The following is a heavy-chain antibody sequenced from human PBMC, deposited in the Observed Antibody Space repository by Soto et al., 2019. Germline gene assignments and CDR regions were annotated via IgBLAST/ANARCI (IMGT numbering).Heavy chain of an antibody. Sequence: PSETLSLTCTVSGGSISSSSFHWGWIRQPPGKGLEWIGEINHSGSTNYNPSLKSRVTISVDTSKNQFSLKLTSVTAADTAVYYCARDKITGLFDYWGQGTLVTVSS. CDR2: INHSGST. CDR3: ARDKITGLFDY. J-gene: IGHJ4*02. D-gene: IGHD2-8*02. V-gene: IGHV4-39*07. CDR1: GGSISSSSFH.